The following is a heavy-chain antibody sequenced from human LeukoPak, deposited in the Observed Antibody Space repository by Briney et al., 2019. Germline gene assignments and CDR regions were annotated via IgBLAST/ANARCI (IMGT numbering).Heavy chain of an antibody. D-gene: IGHD6-19*01. CDR1: GFTFSSYA. J-gene: IGHJ4*02. Sequence: GGSLRLSCAASGFTFSSYAMSWVRQAPGKGLEWVSAISGSGGSTYYADSVKGRFTISRDNSKNTLYLQINSLRGEDTAVYYCAKGKYSSGGVPDYWGQGTLVTVSS. V-gene: IGHV3-23*01. CDR3: AKGKYSSGGVPDY. CDR2: ISGSGGST.